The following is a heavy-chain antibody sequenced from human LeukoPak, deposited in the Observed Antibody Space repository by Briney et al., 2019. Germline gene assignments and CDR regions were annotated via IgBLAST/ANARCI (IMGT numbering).Heavy chain of an antibody. CDR2: IYYSEST. J-gene: IGHJ4*02. CDR3: ARHGLTYSSGWYLDF. Sequence: SETLSLTCTVSGGSISSRNYFWGWIRQSPGKGLEWIGSIYYSESTYYNPSLKSRVTISFDTSKNQFSLKLTSVTAADTAVYYCARHGLTYSSGWYLDFWGQGTLVTVSS. V-gene: IGHV4-39*01. D-gene: IGHD6-19*01. CDR1: GGSISSRNYF.